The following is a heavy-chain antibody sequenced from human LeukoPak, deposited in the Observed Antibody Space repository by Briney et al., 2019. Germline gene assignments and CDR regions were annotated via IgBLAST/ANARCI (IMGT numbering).Heavy chain of an antibody. CDR3: ARVGYGSGRREDY. CDR1: GFTFSSYG. J-gene: IGHJ4*02. Sequence: GGSLRLSCAASGFTFSSYGMHWVRQAPGKGLEWVAFIRYDGSNKYYADSVKGRFTISRDNSKNTLYLQMNSLRAEDTAVYYCARVGYGSGRREDYWGQGTLVTVSS. V-gene: IGHV3-30*02. D-gene: IGHD3-10*01. CDR2: IRYDGSNK.